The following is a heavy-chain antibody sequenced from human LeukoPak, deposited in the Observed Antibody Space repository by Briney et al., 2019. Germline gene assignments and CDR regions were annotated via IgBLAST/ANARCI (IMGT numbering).Heavy chain of an antibody. J-gene: IGHJ4*02. V-gene: IGHV3-33*08. Sequence: GSLRLSCAASGFTFSSYAMSWVRQAPGKGLEWVAVIWYDGSNKYYADSVKGRFTISRDNSKNTLYLQMNSLRAEDTAVYYCARGATGYSSSWYYLWGQGTLVTVSS. CDR2: IWYDGSNK. CDR1: GFTFSSYA. CDR3: ARGATGYSSSWYYL. D-gene: IGHD6-13*01.